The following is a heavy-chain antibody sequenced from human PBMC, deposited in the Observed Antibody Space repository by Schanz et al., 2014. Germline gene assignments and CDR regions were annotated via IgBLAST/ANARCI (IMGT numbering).Heavy chain of an antibody. J-gene: IGHJ3*02. V-gene: IGHV3-15*01. Sequence: EVQLVESGGGLVKPGGSLRLSCATSGFTLNNAWMNWVRQAPGKGLQWVARIKSKTDGGTRDYAAPVKGRFTISTDDSKNTVYLQMNSLQTEDTAVYYCAKGRFGELSAFDIWGRGTMVTVSS. CDR3: AKGRFGELSAFDI. CDR2: IKSKTDGGTR. CDR1: GFTLNNAW. D-gene: IGHD3-10*01.